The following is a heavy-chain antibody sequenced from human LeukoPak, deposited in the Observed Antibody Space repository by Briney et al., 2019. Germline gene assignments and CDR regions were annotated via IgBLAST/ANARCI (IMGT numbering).Heavy chain of an antibody. Sequence: PGGSLRLSCAASGSSFSNYGMSWVRQAPGKGLEWVSSISSGGDNTYYADSVRGRFTISRDNAKNSLYLQMSSLRAEDTALYYCAKAPRPSIVVPAVDYWGQGTLVTVSS. CDR3: AKAPRPSIVVPAVDY. CDR1: GSSFSNYG. J-gene: IGHJ4*02. D-gene: IGHD2-2*01. CDR2: ISSGGDNT. V-gene: IGHV3-23*01.